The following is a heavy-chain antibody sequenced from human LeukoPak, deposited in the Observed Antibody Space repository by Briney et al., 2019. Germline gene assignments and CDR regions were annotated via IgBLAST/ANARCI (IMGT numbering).Heavy chain of an antibody. J-gene: IGHJ4*02. CDR1: GFTFEEYS. D-gene: IGHD3-3*01. CDR3: GKDIEQYDFWNGNEY. V-gene: IGHV3-43*01. CDR2: IRWDGGTT. Sequence: GGSLRLSCAASGFTFEEYSMQWVRRPPGKGLEWVAVIRWDGGTTYYADSVKGRFTISRDNSEKSVYLQMNSLRTEDTAFYYCGKDIEQYDFWNGNEYRGQGTLVTVSS.